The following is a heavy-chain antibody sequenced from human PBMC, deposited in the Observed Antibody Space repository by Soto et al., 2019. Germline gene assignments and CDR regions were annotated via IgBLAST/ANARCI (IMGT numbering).Heavy chain of an antibody. Sequence: NPSGTPYITCSVSGCSINSYTNYWSWIRQTPSRGLEWIGYIYYSGTTYYNPSLKSRVTISIDTSKNQFSLSLTSVVAADTAVYYWGGERVDSLDPCCYSDHGGPVILFTVTT. J-gene: IGHJ4*02. D-gene: IGHD3-3*01. CDR1: GCSINSYTNY. V-gene: IGHV4-30-4*01. CDR2: IYYSGTT. CDR3: GGERVDSLDPCCYSDH.